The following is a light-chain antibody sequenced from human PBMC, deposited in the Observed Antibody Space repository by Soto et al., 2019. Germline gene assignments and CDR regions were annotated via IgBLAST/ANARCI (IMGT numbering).Light chain of an antibody. V-gene: IGLV7-46*01. CDR3: LLSYRGARPHAV. J-gene: IGLJ7*01. CDR2: DTS. CDR1: TGAVTSGHY. Sequence: QAVVTQEPSLTVSPGGTVTLTCGSSTGAVTSGHYPYWFQQKPGQAPRTLIYDTSNKHSWTPARFSGSLLGGKAALTLSGVQPEDEAEYYCLLSYRGARPHAVFGGGTQLTVL.